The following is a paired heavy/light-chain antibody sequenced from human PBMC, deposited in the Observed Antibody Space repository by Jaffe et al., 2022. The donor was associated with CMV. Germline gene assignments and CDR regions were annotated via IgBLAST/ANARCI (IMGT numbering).Heavy chain of an antibody. D-gene: IGHD3-10*01. V-gene: IGHV3-73*01. CDR2: IRSKTNNYAT. Sequence: EVQLVESGGGLVQPGGSLKLSCAASGFSFSVSTIHWVRQASGKGLEWVGRIRSKTNNYATAYSASVKGRFTISRDDSNNTAYLQMNSLEAEDTAVYYCTRHKEGVVWFGEPDYDMDFWGKGTLVTV. CDR1: GFSFSVST. J-gene: IGHJ6*03. CDR3: TRHKEGVVWFGEPDYDMDF.
Light chain of an antibody. CDR2: END. J-gene: IGLJ3*02. CDR1: SSNIGNNY. CDR3: GTWDGSLNGRV. Sequence: QSVLTQPPSVSAAPGQRVTISCSGSSSNIGNNYVSWYQQLPGTAPKLLIYENDKRPSGIPDRFSGSKSGTSATLGITGLQTGDEADYYCGTWDGSLNGRVFGGGTKLTVL. V-gene: IGLV1-51*02.